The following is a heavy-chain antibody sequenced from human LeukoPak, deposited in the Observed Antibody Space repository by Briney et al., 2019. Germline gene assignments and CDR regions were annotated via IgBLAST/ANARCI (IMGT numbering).Heavy chain of an antibody. V-gene: IGHV3-21*01. CDR3: ARDFLPPTVVLFDY. J-gene: IGHJ4*02. CDR2: ISSSSSYR. CDR1: GFTFSSYS. Sequence: GGSLRLSCAASGFTFSSYSMNWVRQAPGKGLEWVSSISSSSSYRYYADSVKGRFTISRDNAKNSLYLQMNSLRAEDTAVYYCARDFLPPTVVLFDYWGQGTLVTVSS. D-gene: IGHD4-23*01.